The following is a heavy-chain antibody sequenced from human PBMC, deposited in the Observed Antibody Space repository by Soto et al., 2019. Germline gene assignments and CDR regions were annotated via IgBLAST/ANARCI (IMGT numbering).Heavy chain of an antibody. V-gene: IGHV4-4*07. CDR1: GGSMFSYY. CDR3: AREGASSYASRHFDN. CDR2: IYGSGGT. D-gene: IGHD3-16*01. Sequence: QVQLQESGPGLVKASETLSLTCTVSGGSMFSYYWSWIRQPAGKGLEWIARIYGSGGTNYNPSLKSRVTMSLDTSKNKFSLRLTSVTAADTAVYYCAREGASSYASRHFDNWGPGTLVNVSS. J-gene: IGHJ4*02.